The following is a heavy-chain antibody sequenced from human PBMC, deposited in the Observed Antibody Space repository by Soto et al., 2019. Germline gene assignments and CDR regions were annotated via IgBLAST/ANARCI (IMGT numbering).Heavy chain of an antibody. Sequence: GGSLRLSCAASGFTFSSYSMNWVRQAPGKGLEWVSSISSSSSYIYYADSVKGRFTISRDNAKNSLYLQMNSLRAEDTAVYYCARNDFWSGYYYYYYGMDVWGQGTTVT. V-gene: IGHV3-21*01. CDR2: ISSSSSYI. J-gene: IGHJ6*02. CDR1: GFTFSSYS. D-gene: IGHD3-3*01. CDR3: ARNDFWSGYYYYYYGMDV.